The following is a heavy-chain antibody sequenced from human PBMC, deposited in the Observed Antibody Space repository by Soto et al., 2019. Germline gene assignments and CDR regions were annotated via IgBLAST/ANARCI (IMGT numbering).Heavy chain of an antibody. V-gene: IGHV1-2*02. CDR3: ARDRVPFSSSSGHYYYGMDV. D-gene: IGHD6-6*01. J-gene: IGHJ6*02. CDR2: ISPNSGDT. CDR1: GYTFTGYY. Sequence: GASVKVSCKASGYTFTGYYMHWVRQAPGQGLEWMGWISPNSGDTNFAHKFQGRVTMTTDTSINTAYMEPSRLTYDDTAVYYCARDRVPFSSSSGHYYYGMDVWGQGTTVTVSS.